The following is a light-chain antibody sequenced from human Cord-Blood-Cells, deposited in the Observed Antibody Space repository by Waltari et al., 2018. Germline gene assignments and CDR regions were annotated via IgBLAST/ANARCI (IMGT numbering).Light chain of an antibody. J-gene: IGLJ2*01. Sequence: QSVLTQPPSASGPPGQRVTISCSVSNPNLGTITVTWYQQLPGTAPKLLIYSTNQRPSGVPDRCSGSKSGTSASLAISGLQSEDEADYYCAAWDDSLNGPVFGGGTKLTVL. CDR3: AAWDDSLNGPV. CDR1: NPNLGTIT. CDR2: STN. V-gene: IGLV1-44*01.